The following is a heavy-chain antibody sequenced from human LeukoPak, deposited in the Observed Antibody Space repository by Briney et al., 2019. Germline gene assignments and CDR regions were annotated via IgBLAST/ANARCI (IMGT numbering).Heavy chain of an antibody. J-gene: IGHJ4*02. CDR1: GFTFSNYA. D-gene: IGHD4-11*01. Sequence: PGGSLRLSCAASGFTFSNYAMAWVRQGPGKGLEWVSTISADGGGTHYADSVRGRFTISRDNSKKMLYLQMNSLRAEDTALYYCAKDLQYPVDSWGQGALVTVSS. CDR2: ISADGGGT. V-gene: IGHV3-23*01. CDR3: AKDLQYPVDS.